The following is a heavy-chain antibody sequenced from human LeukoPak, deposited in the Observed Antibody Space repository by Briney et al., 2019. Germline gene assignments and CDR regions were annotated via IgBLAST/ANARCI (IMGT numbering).Heavy chain of an antibody. V-gene: IGHV3-74*01. Sequence: GGSLGLSCAASGFTFSSNWMHWVRQAPGKGLVLVSRINSDGSSTSYADPVKGRFTISRDNAKNTLDLQMNSLRAEDTAVYYCARGSIAAALFDCWGQGTLVTVSS. CDR3: ARGSIAAALFDC. J-gene: IGHJ4*02. D-gene: IGHD6-13*01. CDR1: GFTFSSNW. CDR2: INSDGSST.